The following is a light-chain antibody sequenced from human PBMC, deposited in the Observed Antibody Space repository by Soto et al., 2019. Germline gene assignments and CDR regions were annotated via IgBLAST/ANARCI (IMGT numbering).Light chain of an antibody. Sequence: QSALTQPPSASGSPGQSVTISCTGTRSDVGGDNFVSWYQQYPGKAPKLIIYEVSKRPSGVPDRFSGSKSGNTASLTVSGLQAEDEADYHCSSYAGNNNLVFGGGTKLTVL. J-gene: IGLJ2*01. CDR1: RSDVGGDNF. CDR3: SSYAGNNNLV. CDR2: EVS. V-gene: IGLV2-8*01.